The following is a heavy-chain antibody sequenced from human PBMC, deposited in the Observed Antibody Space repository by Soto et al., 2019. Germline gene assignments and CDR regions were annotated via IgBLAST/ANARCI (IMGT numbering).Heavy chain of an antibody. CDR2: IYYSGST. J-gene: IGHJ4*02. CDR1: GGSMRSGGYY. CDR3: ASGDHVGTDY. Sequence: LSLTCTVSGGSMRSGGYYWSWIRQHPGKGLEWIGYIYYSGSTYYNPSLKSRVTISVDTSKNQFSLKLSSVTAADTAVDYCASGDHVGTDYWGQGTMVTVSS. D-gene: IGHD7-27*01. V-gene: IGHV4-31*03.